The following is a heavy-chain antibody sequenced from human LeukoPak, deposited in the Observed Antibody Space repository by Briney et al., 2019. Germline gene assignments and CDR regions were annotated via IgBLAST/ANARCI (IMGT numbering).Heavy chain of an antibody. CDR1: GGSFSGYY. J-gene: IGHJ2*01. CDR2: INHSGST. CDR3: ARDRGHCSSTSCYAAPYFDL. V-gene: IGHV4-34*01. Sequence: PSETLSLTCAVYGGSFSGYYWSWIRQPPGKGLEWIGEINHSGSTNYNPSLKSRVTISVDTSKNQFSLKLSSVTAADTAVYYCARDRGHCSSTSCYAAPYFDLWGRGTLVTVSS. D-gene: IGHD2-2*01.